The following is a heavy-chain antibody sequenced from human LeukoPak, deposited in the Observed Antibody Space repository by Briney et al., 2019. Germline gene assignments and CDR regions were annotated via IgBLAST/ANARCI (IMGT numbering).Heavy chain of an antibody. V-gene: IGHV3-23*01. CDR3: AKDRYDQHYFDY. CDR2: ISGSGGST. Sequence: RLSCXXSGFTXSSYAMSWVRQAPGKGLEWVSAISGSGGSTYYADSVKGRFTISRDNSKNTLYLQMNSLRAEDTAVYYCAKDRYDQHYFDYWGQGTLVTVSS. D-gene: IGHD2-2*01. CDR1: GFTXSSYA. J-gene: IGHJ4*02.